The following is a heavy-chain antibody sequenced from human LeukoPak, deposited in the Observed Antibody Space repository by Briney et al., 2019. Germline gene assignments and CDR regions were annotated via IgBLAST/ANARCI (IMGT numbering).Heavy chain of an antibody. J-gene: IGHJ4*02. V-gene: IGHV4-30-4*01. CDR3: ARDLLNEGNHLDY. D-gene: IGHD4-23*01. CDR1: GGSISSGDYY. CDR2: IYYSGST. Sequence: PSETLSLTCTVSGGSISSGDYYWSWIRQPPGKGLEWIGYIYYSGSTYYSPSLKSRVTISVDTSKNQSSLKLSSVTAADTAVYYCARDLLNEGNHLDYWGQGTLVTVSS.